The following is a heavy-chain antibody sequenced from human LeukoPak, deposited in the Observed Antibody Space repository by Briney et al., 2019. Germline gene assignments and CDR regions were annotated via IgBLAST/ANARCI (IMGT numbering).Heavy chain of an antibody. CDR3: ATDRDNSDWQKRFDS. D-gene: IGHD2-21*02. Sequence: GGSLRLSCVASGFTFSTDWMNWYREAPGKGLGWVGNINQDASEINYVDSVRGRFTISRDNAKNSLHLQMNSLRAEDTAVYYCATDRDNSDWQKRFDSWGQGTLVTVSS. CDR2: INQDASEI. V-gene: IGHV3-7*01. J-gene: IGHJ4*02. CDR1: GFTFSTDW.